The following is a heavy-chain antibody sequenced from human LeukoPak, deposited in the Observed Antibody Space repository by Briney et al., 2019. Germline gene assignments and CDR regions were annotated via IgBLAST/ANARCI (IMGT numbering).Heavy chain of an antibody. J-gene: IGHJ4*02. CDR1: GFTFSSYA. CDR2: ISGSGGST. V-gene: IGHV3-23*01. D-gene: IGHD1-14*01. CDR3: AKTPVGRSPLYFDN. Sequence: GGSLRLSCAASGFTFSSYAMSWVRQAPGKGLEWVSGISGSGGSTYYADSLKGRFTISRDNSKNTLYLQMNSLRAEDTAVYYCAKTPVGRSPLYFDNWGQRTLVTVSS.